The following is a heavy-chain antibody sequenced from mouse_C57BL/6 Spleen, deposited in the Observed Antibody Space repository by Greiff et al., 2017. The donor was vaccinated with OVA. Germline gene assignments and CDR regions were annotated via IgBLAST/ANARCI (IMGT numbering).Heavy chain of an antibody. Sequence: VQLQQPGAELVKPGASVKMSCKASGYTFTSYWITWVKQRPGQGLEWIGDIYPGSGSTNYNEKFKSKATLTVDTSSSTAYMQLSSLTSEDSAVYYCARETTVVATRYAMDYWGQGTSVTVSS. V-gene: IGHV1-55*01. CDR1: GYTFTSYW. J-gene: IGHJ4*01. CDR3: ARETTVVATRYAMDY. D-gene: IGHD1-1*01. CDR2: IYPGSGST.